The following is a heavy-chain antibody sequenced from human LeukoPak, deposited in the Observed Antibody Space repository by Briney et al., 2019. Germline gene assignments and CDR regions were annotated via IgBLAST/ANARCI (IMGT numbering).Heavy chain of an antibody. V-gene: IGHV3-11*01. Sequence: PGRSLRLSCAASGFTPGDYYMGSIRATPQKGLEWVSYSSSSGSTIYYADSVKGCFAISRDNAKNSLYLQMNSLRAEDTAVYYCARRRDFIDYWGQGTLVAVSS. CDR1: GFTPGDYY. CDR3: ARRRDFIDY. J-gene: IGHJ4*02. D-gene: IGHD3/OR15-3a*01. CDR2: SSSSGSTI.